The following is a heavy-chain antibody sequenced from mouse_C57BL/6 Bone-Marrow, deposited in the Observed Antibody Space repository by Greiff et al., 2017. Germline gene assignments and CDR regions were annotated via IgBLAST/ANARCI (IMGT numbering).Heavy chain of an antibody. Sequence: QVQLKQSGAELVRPGASVTLSCKASGYTFTDYEMHWVKQTPVHGLEWIGAIDPETGGTAYNQKFKGKAILTADKSSSTAYMELRSLTAEDSAVYYCTREEDYYGYGHYWGQGTTLTVSS. CDR1: GYTFTDYE. V-gene: IGHV1-15*01. CDR2: IDPETGGT. CDR3: TREEDYYGYGHY. J-gene: IGHJ2*01. D-gene: IGHD2-14*01.